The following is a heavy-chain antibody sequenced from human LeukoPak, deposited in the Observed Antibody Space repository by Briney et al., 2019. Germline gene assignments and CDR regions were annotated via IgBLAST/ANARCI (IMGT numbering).Heavy chain of an antibody. V-gene: IGHV3-21*01. CDR3: ARELYYYDSSGYFVDY. J-gene: IGHJ4*02. Sequence: GGSLRLSCAASGFTFSSYSTNWVRQAPGKGLEWVSSISSSSSYIYYADSVKGRFTISRDNAKNSLYLQMNSLRAEDTAVYYCARELYYYDSSGYFVDYWGQGTLVTVSS. CDR1: GFTFSSYS. CDR2: ISSSSSYI. D-gene: IGHD3-22*01.